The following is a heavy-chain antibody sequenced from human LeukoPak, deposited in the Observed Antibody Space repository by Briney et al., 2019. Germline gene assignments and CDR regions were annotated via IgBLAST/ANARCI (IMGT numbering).Heavy chain of an antibody. Sequence: PSETLSLTCAVYGGSFSGYYWSWIRQPPGKGLEWIGEINHSGSTNYNPSLKSRVTISVDTSKNQFSLKLSSVTAADTAVYYCAREYPRSRSIAAAGLNWGQGTLVTVSS. CDR2: INHSGST. CDR3: AREYPRSRSIAAAGLN. CDR1: GGSFSGYY. D-gene: IGHD6-13*01. J-gene: IGHJ4*02. V-gene: IGHV4-34*01.